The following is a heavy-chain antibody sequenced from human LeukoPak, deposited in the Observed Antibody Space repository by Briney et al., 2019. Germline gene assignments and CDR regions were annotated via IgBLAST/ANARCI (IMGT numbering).Heavy chain of an antibody. D-gene: IGHD3-22*01. J-gene: IGHJ5*02. CDR2: INPNSGGT. CDR1: GYTFTGCY. Sequence: ASVKVSCKASGYTFTGCYMHWVRQAPGQGLEWMGWINPNSGGTNYAQKFQGRVTMTRDTSISTAYMELSRLRSDDTAVYYCARGPNTLKVVGNHWFDPWGQGTLVTVS. CDR3: ARGPNTLKVVGNHWFDP. V-gene: IGHV1-2*02.